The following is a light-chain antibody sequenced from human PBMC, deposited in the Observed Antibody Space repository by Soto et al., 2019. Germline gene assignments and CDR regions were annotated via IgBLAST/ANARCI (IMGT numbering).Light chain of an antibody. J-gene: IGKJ2*01. CDR1: QSVSTKY. CDR2: GTS. CDR3: QHYGSSPPDT. Sequence: EIVLTQSPGTLSLSLGERATLSCRASQSVSTKYVAWYQQKPGQAPSLLIYGTSKRAAGIPDRFSGSGSGTDFSLTISRLEPEDFAVYYCQHYGSSPPDTFGQGIKLEIK. V-gene: IGKV3-20*01.